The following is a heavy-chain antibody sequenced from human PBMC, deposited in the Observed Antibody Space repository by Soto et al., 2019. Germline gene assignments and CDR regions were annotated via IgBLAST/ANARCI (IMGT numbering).Heavy chain of an antibody. J-gene: IGHJ4*02. CDR2: ISYDGSNK. V-gene: IGHV3-30-3*01. CDR3: ARAPSLPHKGPHFFDN. CDR1: GFTFSSYA. Sequence: GGSLRLSCAASGFTFSSYAMHWVRQTPGKGLEWVAVISYDGSNKYYADSVKGRFTISRDNSKSTLYLQMNSLRAEDTAVYYYARAPSLPHKGPHFFDNGGRGPLFPFSS.